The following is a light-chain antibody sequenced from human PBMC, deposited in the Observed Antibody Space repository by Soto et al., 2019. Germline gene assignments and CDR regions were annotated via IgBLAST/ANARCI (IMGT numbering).Light chain of an antibody. J-gene: IGKJ3*01. Sequence: DIVLTQFPGTLSLSPGRRCTLSCRAIQSVGENYLAWYQQNPGQAPRPLIYGASSRATGIPDRFSGSGSGTDFSLPIRRLEPEDFAVYYCQRYGSSPVFGPGTKVDIK. V-gene: IGKV3-20*01. CDR1: QSVGENY. CDR3: QRYGSSPV. CDR2: GAS.